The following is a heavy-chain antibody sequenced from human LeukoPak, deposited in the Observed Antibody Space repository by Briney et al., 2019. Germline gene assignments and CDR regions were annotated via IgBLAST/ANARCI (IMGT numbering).Heavy chain of an antibody. Sequence: PGGSLRLSCAASGFTFDDYAMHWVRQAPGKGLEWVSGISWNSGSIGYADSVKGRFTISRDNAKNSLYLQMNSLRADDTAVYYCARDPVGAAAGWYYMDVWGKGTTVTVSS. CDR2: ISWNSGSI. J-gene: IGHJ6*03. V-gene: IGHV3-9*01. CDR3: ARDPVGAAAGWYYMDV. CDR1: GFTFDDYA. D-gene: IGHD6-13*01.